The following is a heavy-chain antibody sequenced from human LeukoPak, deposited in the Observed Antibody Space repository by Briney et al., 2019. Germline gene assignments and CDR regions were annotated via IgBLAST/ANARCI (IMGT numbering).Heavy chain of an antibody. V-gene: IGHV3-20*04. Sequence: GGSLRLSCAASGFTFSSYSMNWVRQAPGKGLEWVSGINWNGGSTGYADSVKGRFTISRDNAKNSLYLQMNSLRAEDTALYYCARDHLVGATDFDYWGQGTLVTVSS. CDR2: INWNGGST. J-gene: IGHJ4*02. D-gene: IGHD1-26*01. CDR3: ARDHLVGATDFDY. CDR1: GFTFSSYS.